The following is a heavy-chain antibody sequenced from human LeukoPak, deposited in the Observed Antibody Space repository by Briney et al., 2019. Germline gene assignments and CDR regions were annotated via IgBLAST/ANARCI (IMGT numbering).Heavy chain of an antibody. Sequence: ASVKVSCKASGYTFTTYDINWVRQATGQGLEWMGWMNPNSGNTGYAQKFQGRVTMTRNTSISTAYMELSSLRSEDTAVYYCARGRRDADTTMIKDYYYYMDVWGRGTTATVSS. CDR2: MNPNSGNT. V-gene: IGHV1-8*01. CDR3: ARGRRDADTTMIKDYYYYMDV. J-gene: IGHJ6*03. D-gene: IGHD5-18*01. CDR1: GYTFTTYD.